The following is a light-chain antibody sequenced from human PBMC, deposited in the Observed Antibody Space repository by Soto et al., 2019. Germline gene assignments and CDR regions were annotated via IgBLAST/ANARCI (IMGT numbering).Light chain of an antibody. Sequence: EIVLTQSPATLSLSTGERATLSCRASQSVSSYLAWYQQKPGQAPRLLIYDASSRATGIPARFSGSGSGTDFTLTISSLGPEDFAVYYCQQRRNWPLTFGQGTKVDIK. CDR1: QSVSSY. J-gene: IGKJ1*01. CDR3: QQRRNWPLT. V-gene: IGKV3-11*01. CDR2: DAS.